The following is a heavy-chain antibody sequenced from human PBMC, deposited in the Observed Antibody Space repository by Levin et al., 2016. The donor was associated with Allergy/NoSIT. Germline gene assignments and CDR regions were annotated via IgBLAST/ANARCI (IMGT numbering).Heavy chain of an antibody. CDR2: MLSNGTT. J-gene: IGHJ4*02. CDR3: ARMSPRGFNHGLDL. D-gene: IGHD3/OR15-3a*01. Sequence: SETLSLTCNVSGVSVNDYYWNWVRQPAGKGLEWIGRMLSNGTTTYNPSLRSRVAMAMFTSRNQFFLSVWSLTPADTAVYYCARMSPRGFNHGLDLWGQGTLVTVSS. V-gene: IGHV4-4*07. CDR1: GVSVNDYY.